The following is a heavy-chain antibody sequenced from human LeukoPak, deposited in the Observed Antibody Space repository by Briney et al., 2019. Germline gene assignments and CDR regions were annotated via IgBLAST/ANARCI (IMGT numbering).Heavy chain of an antibody. V-gene: IGHV3-23*01. CDR1: GFTFRSYA. D-gene: IGHD2-2*01. CDR3: ATTGPDGRSTSCNSLYYYYMDV. J-gene: IGHJ6*03. CDR2: ISKDADAT. Sequence: GGSLRLSCAASGFTFRSYAMSWVRQAPGKGLEWVSAISKDADATYYAGSVKGRFTISRDNSKDTLSLQMNSLRAEDTAVYYCATTGPDGRSTSCNSLYYYYMDVGGKGTTVT.